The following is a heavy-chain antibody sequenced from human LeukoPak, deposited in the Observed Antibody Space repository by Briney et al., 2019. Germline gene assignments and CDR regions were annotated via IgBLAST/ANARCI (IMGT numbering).Heavy chain of an antibody. V-gene: IGHV1-2*04. J-gene: IGHJ3*02. Sequence: ASVKVSCKASGYTFTGYYMHWVRQAPGQGLEWMGWINPNSGGTNYAQKFQGWVTMTRDTSISTAYMELSRLRSDDTAVYYCARPLSSEAPDAFDIWGQGTMVTVSS. CDR3: ARPLSSEAPDAFDI. CDR2: INPNSGGT. D-gene: IGHD6-6*01. CDR1: GYTFTGYY.